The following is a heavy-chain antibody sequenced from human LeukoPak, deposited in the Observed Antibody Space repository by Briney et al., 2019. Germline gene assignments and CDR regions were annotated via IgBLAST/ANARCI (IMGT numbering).Heavy chain of an antibody. CDR1: GFTFSSYA. CDR2: ITGSGGST. V-gene: IGHV3-23*01. D-gene: IGHD6-19*01. Sequence: GGSLRLSCAASGFTFSSYAMTWVRQAPGKGLEWVSGITGSGGSTYYADSVKGRFTISRDSSKNTLYLQMNSLRAEDTAVYYCAKDLMGQWLSPYYYGMDVWGQGTTVTVSS. J-gene: IGHJ6*02. CDR3: AKDLMGQWLSPYYYGMDV.